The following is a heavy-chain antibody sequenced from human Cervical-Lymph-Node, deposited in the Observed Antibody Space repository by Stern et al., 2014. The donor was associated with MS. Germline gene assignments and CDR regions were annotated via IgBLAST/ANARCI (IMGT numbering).Heavy chain of an antibody. CDR2: IYWDDPK. Sequence: ESGPALVKPTQTLTLTCTFSGFSLSTSGLGVGWIRQPPGEALEWLAYIYWDDPKRYSPSLKSRLTIPKDTSKNQVVLSLTNVDPVDTASYYCAHRAAGPFDYWGQGTLVTVSS. CDR1: GFSLSTSGLG. J-gene: IGHJ4*02. CDR3: AHRAAGPFDY. V-gene: IGHV2-5*02.